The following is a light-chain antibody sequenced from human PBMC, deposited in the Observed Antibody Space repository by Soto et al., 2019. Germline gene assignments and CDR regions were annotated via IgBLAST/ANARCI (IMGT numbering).Light chain of an antibody. J-gene: IGKJ2*01. CDR2: DSS. CDR3: QQLSHYPYT. CDR1: YDISSS. V-gene: IGKV1-9*01. Sequence: DIQLTQSPSFLSASVEDRVTISCRASYDISSSLAWYQQEPGKPPKLLIYDSSTLQTGVPSRVTGSGFGRKFTLTISGLQFGDFATYFCQQLSHYPYTFGQGTKLEI.